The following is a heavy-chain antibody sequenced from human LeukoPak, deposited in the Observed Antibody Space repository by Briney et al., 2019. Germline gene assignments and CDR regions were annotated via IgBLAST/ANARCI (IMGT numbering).Heavy chain of an antibody. Sequence: SETLSLTCTVSGGSISSHYWSWFRQTPGERPEWIAFIYYSGTTNYNPSLKGRVTISIDSSKNQFSLKLSSVPAADTAIYYCARGTGFYDSSGHYYWGYFDSWGQGTLVPVSS. CDR1: GGSISSHY. D-gene: IGHD3-22*01. V-gene: IGHV4-59*11. CDR2: IYYSGTT. J-gene: IGHJ4*02. CDR3: ARGTGFYDSSGHYYWGYFDS.